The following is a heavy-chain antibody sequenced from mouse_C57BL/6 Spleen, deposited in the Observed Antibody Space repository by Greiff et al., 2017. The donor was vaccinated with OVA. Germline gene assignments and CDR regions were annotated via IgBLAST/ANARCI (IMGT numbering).Heavy chain of an antibody. V-gene: IGHV1-80*01. CDR2: IYPGDGDT. Sequence: QVQLKQSGAELVKPGASVKISCKASGYAFSSYWMNWVKQRPGKGLEWIGQIYPGDGDTNYNGKFKGKATLTADKSSSTAYMQLSSLTSEDSAVYFCARRDSSGPFDYWGQGTTLTVSS. J-gene: IGHJ2*01. CDR3: ARRDSSGPFDY. CDR1: GYAFSSYW. D-gene: IGHD3-2*02.